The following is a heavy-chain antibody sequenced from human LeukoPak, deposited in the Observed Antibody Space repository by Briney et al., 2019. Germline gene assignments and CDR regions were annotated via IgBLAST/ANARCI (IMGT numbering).Heavy chain of an antibody. CDR2: IYPGDSDI. Sequence: GESLKISCKGSGYSFTSYWIAWARQMPGKGLEWMGIIYPGDSDIRYSPSFQGHVTISADKSISTAYVQWSSLKASDTAMYYCARRIVGPTSLHFDDWGQGTLVTVSS. CDR1: GYSFTSYW. J-gene: IGHJ4*02. D-gene: IGHD1-26*01. CDR3: ARRIVGPTSLHFDD. V-gene: IGHV5-51*01.